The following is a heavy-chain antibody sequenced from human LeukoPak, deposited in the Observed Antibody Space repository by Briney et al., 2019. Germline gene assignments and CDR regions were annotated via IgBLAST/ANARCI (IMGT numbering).Heavy chain of an antibody. CDR2: ISSSSSYI. CDR1: GFTFSSYS. V-gene: IGHV3-21*06. D-gene: IGHD2-15*01. Sequence: PGGSLRLSCAASGFTFSSYSMNWVRQAPGKGLEWVSSISSSSSYIYYADSVKGRISTSRDNAKNSVFLQLNSLRAEDTAVYYCARGRGYCSGASCDIDYWGQGTLVTVSS. J-gene: IGHJ4*02. CDR3: ARGRGYCSGASCDIDY.